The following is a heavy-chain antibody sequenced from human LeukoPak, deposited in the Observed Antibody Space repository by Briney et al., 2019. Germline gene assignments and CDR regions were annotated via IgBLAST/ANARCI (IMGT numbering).Heavy chain of an antibody. CDR3: ARGTYYDILTGYQDY. V-gene: IGHV3-30-3*01. Sequence: GRSLRLSCAASGFTFSSYAMHWVRQAPGKGLEWVAVISYDGSNKYYADSVKGRFTISRDNSKNTLYLQMNSLRAEDTAVYYCARGTYYDILTGYQDYWGQGTLVTVSS. CDR1: GFTFSSYA. J-gene: IGHJ4*02. D-gene: IGHD3-9*01. CDR2: ISYDGSNK.